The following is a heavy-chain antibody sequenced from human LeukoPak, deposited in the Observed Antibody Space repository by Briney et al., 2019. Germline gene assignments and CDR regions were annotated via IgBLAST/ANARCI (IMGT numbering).Heavy chain of an antibody. CDR1: GGSISSYY. D-gene: IGHD2-2*01. J-gene: IGHJ4*02. CDR2: IYYSGST. V-gene: IGHV4-59*01. CDR3: ARAALYCSSTSCHPRYFDY. Sequence: PSETLSLTCTVSGGSISSYYWSWIRQPPGKGLEWIGYIYYSGSTNYNPSLKSRVTISVDTSKNQFSLKLSSVTAADTAVYYCARAALYCSSTSCHPRYFDYWGQGTLVTVSS.